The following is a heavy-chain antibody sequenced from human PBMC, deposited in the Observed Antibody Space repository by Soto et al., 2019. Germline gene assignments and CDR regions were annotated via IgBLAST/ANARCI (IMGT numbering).Heavy chain of an antibody. J-gene: IGHJ4*02. D-gene: IGHD6-13*01. Sequence: EVQLVESGGGLVQPGRSLRLSCAASGFTFDDYAMHWVRQAPGKGLEWVSGISWNSGSIGYADSVKGRFTISRDNAKNSLYLQMNSLRAEDTVLYYCAKADSSSLFDYWGQGTLVTVSS. CDR2: ISWNSGSI. V-gene: IGHV3-9*01. CDR1: GFTFDDYA. CDR3: AKADSSSLFDY.